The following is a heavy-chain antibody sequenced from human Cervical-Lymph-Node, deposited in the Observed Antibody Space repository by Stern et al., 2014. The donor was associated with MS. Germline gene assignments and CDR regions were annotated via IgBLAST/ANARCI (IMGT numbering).Heavy chain of an antibody. V-gene: IGHV3-21*01. D-gene: IGHD6-19*01. CDR2: ISSSSSSI. CDR3: SRDRLPGGGCDAFDI. Sequence: EVQLVESGGGLVKPGGSLRLSCAASGFTFSTYSLNWVRPAPGQGLEWVSSISSSSSSIYYADSLKGRFTISRDNAKNSLYLQMNILRAEDTAVYYCSRDRLPGGGCDAFDIWGQGTMVTVSS. J-gene: IGHJ3*02. CDR1: GFTFSTYS.